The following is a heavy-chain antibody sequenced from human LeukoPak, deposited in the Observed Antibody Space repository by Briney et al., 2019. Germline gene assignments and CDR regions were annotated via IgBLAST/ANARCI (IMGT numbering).Heavy chain of an antibody. Sequence: ASVKVSCKVSGYTLTELSMHWVRQAPGKGLEWMGGFDPEDGETIYAQKFQGRVTMTEDTSTDTAYMELSSLRSEDTAVYYWATGVRGVIINFDYWGQGTLVTVSS. J-gene: IGHJ4*02. V-gene: IGHV1-24*01. CDR1: GYTLTELS. D-gene: IGHD3-10*01. CDR2: FDPEDGET. CDR3: ATGVRGVIINFDY.